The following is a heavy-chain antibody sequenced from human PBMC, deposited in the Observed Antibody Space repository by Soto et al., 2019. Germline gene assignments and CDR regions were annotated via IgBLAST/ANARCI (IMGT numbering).Heavy chain of an antibody. J-gene: IGHJ4*02. CDR1: GYTFSTYG. V-gene: IGHV1-18*01. D-gene: IGHD3-10*01. CDR2: TVATSGST. Sequence: QVQLVQSGAEVTEPGASVKLSCKTSGYTFSTYGLSWVRQAPGQGLEWMGWTVATSGSTIYAQKFQGRGTVTTDRSTNTGYLELRSLTSDDTALYDCARVAGYGSGSRHFDNGGQGTLVTVSS. CDR3: ARVAGYGSGSRHFDN.